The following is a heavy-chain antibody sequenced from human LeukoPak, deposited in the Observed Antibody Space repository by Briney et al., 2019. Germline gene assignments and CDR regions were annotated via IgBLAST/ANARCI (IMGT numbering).Heavy chain of an antibody. Sequence: SQTLSLTCAISGDSVSSNSAIWNWIRQSPSRGLEWLGRAYYRSNWYIDYAVSVKGRITINPDTSKNQFSLQLNSVTPEDTAIYYCVRDRAVTGDRAFDIWGQGTMLTVSS. J-gene: IGHJ3*02. CDR3: VRDRAVTGDRAFDI. D-gene: IGHD7-27*01. CDR2: AYYRSNWYI. CDR1: GDSVSSNSAI. V-gene: IGHV6-1*01.